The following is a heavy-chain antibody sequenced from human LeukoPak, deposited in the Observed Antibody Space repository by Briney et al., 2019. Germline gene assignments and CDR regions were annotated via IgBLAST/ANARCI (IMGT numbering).Heavy chain of an antibody. Sequence: GRSLRLSCAASGFTFSNYGMHWVRQAPGKGLEWVAVISYDGSNKYYTDSVKGRFTISRDNSNNTLYLQMNGLRPVGTAVYYCAHLGAVAWGQGTLVTVSS. CDR1: GFTFSNYG. V-gene: IGHV3-30*03. D-gene: IGHD3-16*01. CDR3: AHLGAVA. CDR2: ISYDGSNK. J-gene: IGHJ5*02.